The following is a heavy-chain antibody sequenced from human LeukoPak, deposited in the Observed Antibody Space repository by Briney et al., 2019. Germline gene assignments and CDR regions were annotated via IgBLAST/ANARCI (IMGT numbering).Heavy chain of an antibody. D-gene: IGHD5-18*01. CDR2: ISSSSSYI. CDR3: ARGGPYVDTAMTIDP. CDR1: GFTFSSYS. V-gene: IGHV3-21*01. Sequence: KPGGSLRLSCAASGFTFSSYSMNWVRQAPGKGLEWVSSISSSSSYIYYADSVKGRFTISRDNAKNSLYLQMNSLRAEDTAVYYCARGGPYVDTAMTIDPWGQGTLVTVSS. J-gene: IGHJ5*02.